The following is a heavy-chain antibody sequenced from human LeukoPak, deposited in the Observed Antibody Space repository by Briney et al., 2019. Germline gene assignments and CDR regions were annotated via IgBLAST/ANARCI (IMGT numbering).Heavy chain of an antibody. J-gene: IGHJ4*02. CDR2: IYYSGST. CDR1: GGSISSYY. D-gene: IGHD6-13*01. Sequence: SETLSLTCTVSGGSISSYYWSWIRQPPGKGLEWIGYIYYSGSTNYNPSLKSRVTIPVDTSKNQFSLKLSSVTAADTAVYYCARGFAAAGIDYWGQGTLVTVSS. V-gene: IGHV4-59*01. CDR3: ARGFAAAGIDY.